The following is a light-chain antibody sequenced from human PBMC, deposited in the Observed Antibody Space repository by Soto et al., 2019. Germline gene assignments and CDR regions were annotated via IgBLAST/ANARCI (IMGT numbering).Light chain of an antibody. CDR2: GAS. CDR1: QSVSSSY. CDR3: QQYNKWLT. Sequence: EIVLTQSPATLSLSPGERATLSCGASQSVSSSYLTWYQQKPGQAPRLLIYGASTRATGIPIRFSGSGSGTDFTLTINSLQSEDFAVYYCQQYNKWLTFGGGTKVDIK. J-gene: IGKJ4*01. V-gene: IGKV3D-7*01.